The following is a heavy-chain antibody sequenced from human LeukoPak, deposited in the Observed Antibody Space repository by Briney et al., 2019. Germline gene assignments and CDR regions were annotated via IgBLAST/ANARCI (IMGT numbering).Heavy chain of an antibody. CDR2: IYYSGST. D-gene: IGHD3-10*01. J-gene: IGHJ4*02. CDR3: ARNYYGSGSYYNFDY. CDR1: GGSISSYY. Sequence: SETLSLTCTVSGGSISSYYWSWIRQPPGKGLEWIGYIYYSGSTNYNPSLKSRVTISVDTSKNQFSLKLSSVTAADTAVYYCARNYYGSGSYYNFDYWGQGTLVTVSS. V-gene: IGHV4-59*01.